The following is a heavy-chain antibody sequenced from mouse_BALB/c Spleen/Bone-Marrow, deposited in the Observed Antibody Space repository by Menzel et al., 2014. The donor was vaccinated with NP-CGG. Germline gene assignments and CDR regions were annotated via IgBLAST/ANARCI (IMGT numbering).Heavy chain of an antibody. D-gene: IGHD2-14*01. CDR1: GYTFTSYW. J-gene: IGHJ3*01. CDR3: ARGYFAY. CDR2: INPSNGRT. V-gene: IGHV1S81*02. Sequence: QVQLQQSGAGLVKPGASVKLSCKASGYTFTSYWMHWVKQRPGQGLEWIGEINPSNGRTNYNEKFKSKATLTVDKSSSTAYMQLSSLTSEDSAVYYCARGYFAYWGQGTLVTVSA.